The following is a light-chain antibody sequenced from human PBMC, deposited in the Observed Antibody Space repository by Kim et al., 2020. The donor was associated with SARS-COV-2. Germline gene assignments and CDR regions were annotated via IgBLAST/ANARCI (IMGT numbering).Light chain of an antibody. CDR2: WAS. CDR1: QSVSYSSNNKNY. CDR3: QQYYSTPYT. V-gene: IGKV4-1*01. J-gene: IGKJ2*01. Sequence: RATINCKSSQSVSYSSNNKNYLAWYQKKPGQPPKQVIYWASTRGSGVPDRFSGSGSGTDFTLTISSLQAEDVAVYYCQQYYSTPYTFGQGTKLEIK.